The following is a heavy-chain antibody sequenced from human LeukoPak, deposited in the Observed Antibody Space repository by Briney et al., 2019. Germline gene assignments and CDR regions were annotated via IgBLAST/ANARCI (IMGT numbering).Heavy chain of an antibody. CDR3: TRPSYYDSRGYSTNGFDI. D-gene: IGHD3-22*01. CDR1: GFTFTSYT. J-gene: IGHJ3*02. V-gene: IGHV3-72*01. CDR2: NRDKSKGYTT. Sequence: GGSLRLSCAASGFTFTSYTMNWVRQAPGKGLEWVGRNRDKSKGYTTDYAASVRGRFTISRDDSKNSLYLQMYSLKTEDTAVYFCTRPSYYDSRGYSTNGFDIWGQGTMVTVSS.